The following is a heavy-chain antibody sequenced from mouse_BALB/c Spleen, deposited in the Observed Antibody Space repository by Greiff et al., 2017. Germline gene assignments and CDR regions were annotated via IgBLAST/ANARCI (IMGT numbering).Heavy chain of an antibody. J-gene: IGHJ2*01. V-gene: IGHV1-80*01. CDR3: ARGYDGGYYFDY. D-gene: IGHD2-14*01. CDR1: GYAFSSYW. CDR2: IYPGDGDT. Sequence: QVQLQQSGAELVRPGSSVKISCKASGYAFSSYWMNWVKQRPGQGLEWIGQIYPGDGDTNSNGKFKGKATLTADKSSSTAYMQLSSLTSEDSAVYFCARGYDGGYYFDYWGQGTTLTVSS.